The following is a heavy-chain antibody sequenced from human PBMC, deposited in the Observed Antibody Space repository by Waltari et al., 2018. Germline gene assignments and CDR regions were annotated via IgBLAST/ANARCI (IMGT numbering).Heavy chain of an antibody. Sequence: QVQLQESGPGLVKPSETLSLTCAVSGYSISSGYYWGWIRQPPGKGLEWIGSIYHSGSTYYNPSLKSRVTISVDTSKNQFSLKLSSVTAADTAVYYCARSIYSFGYFDLWGRGTLVTVSS. V-gene: IGHV4-38-2*01. D-gene: IGHD2-15*01. CDR3: ARSIYSFGYFDL. CDR1: GYSISSGYY. CDR2: IYHSGST. J-gene: IGHJ2*01.